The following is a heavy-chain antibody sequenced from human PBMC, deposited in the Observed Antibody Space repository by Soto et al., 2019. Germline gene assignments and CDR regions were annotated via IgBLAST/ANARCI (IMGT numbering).Heavy chain of an antibody. V-gene: IGHV1-69*06. CDR2: VIPIFGTG. J-gene: IGHJ6*02. CDR3: AIVSRGYSYGTTWNDVRERYYYYYYGMDV. D-gene: IGHD5-18*01. CDR1: GGNIGSYA. Sequence: SVKVSGKASGGNIGSYAISWVRHAPVQGLDWTGVVIPIFGTGNYAQKFQGRVTITADKSTSTDYMELSSLRSEDTAVYYCAIVSRGYSYGTTWNDVRERYYYYYYGMDVWGQGTTVTVSS.